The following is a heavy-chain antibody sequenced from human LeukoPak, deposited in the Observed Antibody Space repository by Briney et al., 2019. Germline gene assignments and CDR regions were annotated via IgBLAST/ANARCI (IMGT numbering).Heavy chain of an antibody. J-gene: IGHJ6*02. CDR1: GFTFSSYA. CDR3: AKAPGDIVDYDFYGMDV. CDR2: ISGHGGNI. Sequence: GGSLRPSCAASGFTFSSYAMSWVRQAPGKGLEWVSTISGHGGNIYYAASVKGRFTISRDNSKNTLYLQMNALRAEDTALYYCAKAPGDIVDYDFYGMDVWGQGTTVTVSS. V-gene: IGHV3-23*01. D-gene: IGHD3-22*01.